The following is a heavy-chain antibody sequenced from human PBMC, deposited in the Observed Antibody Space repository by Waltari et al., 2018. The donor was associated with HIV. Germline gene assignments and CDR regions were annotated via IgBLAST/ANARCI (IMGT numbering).Heavy chain of an antibody. CDR1: GHTLSELS. CDR2: FDPEDGET. Sequence: QVQLVQSGAEVRKPGASVKVSCKVSGHTLSELSMHWGRQAPAKGLEWMGGFDPEDGETIYAQNFQGRVTMTEDTSADTAYMELSSLRSEDTAMYYCARGSPSTIMMTITGFDFWGQGSLVTVSS. CDR3: ARGSPSTIMMTITGFDF. V-gene: IGHV1-24*01. J-gene: IGHJ4*02. D-gene: IGHD3-3*01.